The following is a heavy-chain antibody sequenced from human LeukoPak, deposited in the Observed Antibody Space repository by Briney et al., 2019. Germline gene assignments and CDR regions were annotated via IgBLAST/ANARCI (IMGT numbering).Heavy chain of an antibody. J-gene: IGHJ4*02. CDR2: ISSSGSTI. CDR3: ARANYDSSGYSFDY. CDR1: GFTFSDYY. Sequence: GGSLRLSCAASGFTFSDYYMSWIRQAPGKGLDWVSYISSSGSTIYYADSVKGRFTISRDNAKNSLYLQMNSLRAEDTAVYYCARANYDSSGYSFDYWGQGTLVTVSS. D-gene: IGHD3-22*01. V-gene: IGHV3-11*01.